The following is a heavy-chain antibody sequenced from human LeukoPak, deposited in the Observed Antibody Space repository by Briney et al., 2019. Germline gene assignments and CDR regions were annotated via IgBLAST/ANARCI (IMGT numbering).Heavy chain of an antibody. J-gene: IGHJ5*02. CDR2: ISGSGGST. V-gene: IGHV3-23*01. Sequence: GGSLRLSCAASGFTFSSYAMSWVRQAPGKGLEWVSAISGSGGSTYYADSVKGRFTISRDNSKNTLYLQMNSLRAEDTAVYYCARGKYSSSWYWFDPWGQGTLVTVSS. D-gene: IGHD6-13*01. CDR1: GFTFSSYA. CDR3: ARGKYSSSWYWFDP.